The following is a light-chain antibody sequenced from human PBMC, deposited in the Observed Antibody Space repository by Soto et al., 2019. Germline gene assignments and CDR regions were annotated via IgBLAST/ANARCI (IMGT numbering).Light chain of an antibody. J-gene: IGLJ2*01. CDR3: SSYTTSSTVV. CDR1: SSDFGGYNY. V-gene: IGLV2-14*01. Sequence: SALTQPASVSGSPGQSITISCTGTSSDFGGYNYVSWYQQHPGKAPKLMIYEVANRPSGVSNRFSGSKSGNTASLTISGLQAEDEADYFCSSYTTSSTVVFGGGTKLTVL. CDR2: EVA.